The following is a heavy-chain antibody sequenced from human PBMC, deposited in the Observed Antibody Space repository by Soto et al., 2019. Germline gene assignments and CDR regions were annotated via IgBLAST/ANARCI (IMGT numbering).Heavy chain of an antibody. J-gene: IGHJ6*02. CDR3: AREGFITIFGVYGMDV. CDR1: GYTFTSYD. V-gene: IGHV1-8*01. D-gene: IGHD3-3*01. Sequence: ASVKVSCKASGYTFTSYDINWVRQATGQGLGWMGWMNPNSGNTGYAQKFQGRVTMTRNTSISTAYMELSSLRSEDTAVYYCAREGFITIFGVYGMDVWGRRTTVTVSS. CDR2: MNPNSGNT.